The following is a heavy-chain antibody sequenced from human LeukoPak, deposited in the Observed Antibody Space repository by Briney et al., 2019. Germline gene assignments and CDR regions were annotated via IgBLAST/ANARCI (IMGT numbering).Heavy chain of an antibody. V-gene: IGHV4-30-4*01. CDR1: GGSISSGDYY. CDR3: ARASPGPVDSSGYYVYYYYGMDV. J-gene: IGHJ6*02. CDR2: ICYSGSA. D-gene: IGHD3-22*01. Sequence: SETLSLTCTVSGGSISSGDYYWSWIRQPPGKGLEWIGYICYSGSAYYNPSLKSRVTISVDTSKNQFSLKLSSVTAADTAVYYCARASPGPVDSSGYYVYYYYGMDVWGQGTTVTVSS.